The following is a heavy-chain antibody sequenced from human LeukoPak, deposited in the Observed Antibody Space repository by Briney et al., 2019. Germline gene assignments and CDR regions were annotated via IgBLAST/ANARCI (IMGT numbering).Heavy chain of an antibody. CDR1: GFTFSNAW. CDR2: IKSKNYGGTS. J-gene: IGHJ3*02. CDR3: WFGLIVVVPAAIDGDAFDI. D-gene: IGHD2-2*02. Sequence: GGSLRLSCAASGFTFSNAWMSYVRLAPGKGLEWVGRIKSKNYGGTSDYAAPVQGRFTISRDDSRNMVYLQMNSLRAEDTAVYYCWFGLIVVVPAAIDGDAFDIWGQGTMVTVSS. V-gene: IGHV3-15*01.